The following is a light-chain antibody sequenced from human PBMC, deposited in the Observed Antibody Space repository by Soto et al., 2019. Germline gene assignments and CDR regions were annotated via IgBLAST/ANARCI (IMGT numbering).Light chain of an antibody. CDR3: QQYNNWPPTWT. Sequence: EIVRTQSPATLSVSPGERATLSCRASQSVSSNLAWYQQKPGEAPRLLIYGASTRATGIPARFSGSGSGTEFTLNISSLQSEDFAGYYCQQYNNWPPTWTFGQVTKGEIK. V-gene: IGKV3-15*01. CDR1: QSVSSN. CDR2: GAS. J-gene: IGKJ1*01.